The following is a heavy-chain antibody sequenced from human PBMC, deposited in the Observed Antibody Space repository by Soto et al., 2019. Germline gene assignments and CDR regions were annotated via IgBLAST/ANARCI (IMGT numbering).Heavy chain of an antibody. Sequence: TGGSLRLSCAASGFTFSIYAMSWVRQAPGKGLEWVSSISGSGGNTYYADSVKGRFTISRDNSKNTLYLQMNSLRAEDTAVYYCAKRVGDGKKRAGGSSGMDVWGQGTTVTVSS. CDR1: GFTFSIYA. CDR3: AKRVGDGKKRAGGSSGMDV. D-gene: IGHD3-16*01. J-gene: IGHJ6*02. V-gene: IGHV3-23*01. CDR2: ISGSGGNT.